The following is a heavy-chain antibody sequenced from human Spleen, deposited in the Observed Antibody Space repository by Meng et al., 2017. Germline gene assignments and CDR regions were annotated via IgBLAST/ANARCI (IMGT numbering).Heavy chain of an antibody. D-gene: IGHD3-22*01. Sequence: QLQLQESGPGLVKPSETLSLTCTVSVGSISSSDNYWGWIRQPPGKGLEWIGSIYYSGSTYYNPSLKSRVTISVDTSKNQFSLKLSSVTAADTAVYYCASLGHYYYDSSGYLNWFDPWGQGPLVTVSS. V-gene: IGHV4-39*01. CDR3: ASLGHYYYDSSGYLNWFDP. CDR2: IYYSGST. J-gene: IGHJ5*02. CDR1: VGSISSSDNY.